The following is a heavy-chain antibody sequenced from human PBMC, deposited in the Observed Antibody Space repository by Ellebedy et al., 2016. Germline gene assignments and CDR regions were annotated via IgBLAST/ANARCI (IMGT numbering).Heavy chain of an antibody. CDR3: AKDLAYYYDSSGWRDY. CDR1: GFTFSSYA. Sequence: GESLKISXAASGFTFSSYAMSWVRQAPGKGLEWVSAISGSGGSTYYADSVKGRFTISRDNSKNTLYRQMNSLRAEDTAVYYCAKDLAYYYDSSGWRDYWGQGTLVTVSS. D-gene: IGHD3-22*01. V-gene: IGHV3-23*01. CDR2: ISGSGGST. J-gene: IGHJ4*02.